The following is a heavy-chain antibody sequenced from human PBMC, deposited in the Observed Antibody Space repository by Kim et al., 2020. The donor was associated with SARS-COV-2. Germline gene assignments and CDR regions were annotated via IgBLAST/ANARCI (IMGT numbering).Heavy chain of an antibody. V-gene: IGHV4-34*01. Sequence: PTRKGRVTISVDTSKNQFSLKLSSVTAADTAVYYCARGGVTVATDYFDYWGQGTLVTVTS. J-gene: IGHJ4*02. D-gene: IGHD5-12*01. CDR3: ARGGVTVATDYFDY.